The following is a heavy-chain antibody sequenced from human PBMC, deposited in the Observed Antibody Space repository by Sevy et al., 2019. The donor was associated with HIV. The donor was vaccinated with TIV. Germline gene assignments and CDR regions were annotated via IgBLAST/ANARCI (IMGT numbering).Heavy chain of an antibody. J-gene: IGHJ6*03. CDR3: ARELYYYDSSGYQVEAYFYYMDV. Sequence: GGSLRLSCAASGFTVSSTYMSWVRQAPGKGLEWVSIIYSGGSTNYADSVKGRFTTSRDNSKNTLYLQMNSLRAEDTAVYYCARELYYYDSSGYQVEAYFYYMDVWGKGTTVTVSS. CDR1: GFTVSSTY. D-gene: IGHD3-22*01. V-gene: IGHV3-53*01. CDR2: IYSGGST.